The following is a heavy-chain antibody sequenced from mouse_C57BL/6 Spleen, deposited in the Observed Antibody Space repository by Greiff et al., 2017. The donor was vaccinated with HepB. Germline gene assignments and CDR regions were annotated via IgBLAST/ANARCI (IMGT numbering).Heavy chain of an antibody. CDR2: ISSGSSTI. Sequence: EVKLVESGGGLVKPGGSLKLSCAASGFTFSDYGMHWVRQAPEKGLEWVAYISSGSSTIYYADTVKGRFTISRDNAKNTLFLQMTSLRSEDTAMYYCARRRDGALYFDYWGQGTTLTVSS. CDR3: ARRRDGALYFDY. J-gene: IGHJ2*01. D-gene: IGHD3-3*01. V-gene: IGHV5-17*01. CDR1: GFTFSDYG.